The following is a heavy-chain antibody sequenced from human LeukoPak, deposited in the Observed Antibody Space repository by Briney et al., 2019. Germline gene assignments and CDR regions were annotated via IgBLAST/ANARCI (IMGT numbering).Heavy chain of an antibody. CDR3: ARQGGGFWYFDL. Sequence: PSETLSLTCTVSGGSISSYYWSWIRQPPGKGLEWIGYIYYSGSTNYNPSLKSRDTISVDTSKNQFSLKLSSVTAADTAVYYCARQGGGFWYFDLWGRGTLVTVSS. D-gene: IGHD6-25*01. CDR2: IYYSGST. V-gene: IGHV4-59*08. J-gene: IGHJ2*01. CDR1: GGSISSYY.